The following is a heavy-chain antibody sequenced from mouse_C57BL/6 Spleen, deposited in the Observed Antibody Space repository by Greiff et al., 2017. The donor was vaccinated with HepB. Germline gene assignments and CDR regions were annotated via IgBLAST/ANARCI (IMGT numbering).Heavy chain of an antibody. CDR1: GYSITSGYY. CDR3: ARSYSNYDAMDY. D-gene: IGHD2-5*01. Sequence: EVQLQQLGPGLVKPSQSLSLTCSVTGYSITSGYYWNWIRQFPGNKLEWMGYISYDGRNNYNPSLKNRISITRDTSKNQFFLKLNSVTTEDTATYYCARSYSNYDAMDYWGQGTSVTVSS. CDR2: ISYDGRN. V-gene: IGHV3-6*01. J-gene: IGHJ4*01.